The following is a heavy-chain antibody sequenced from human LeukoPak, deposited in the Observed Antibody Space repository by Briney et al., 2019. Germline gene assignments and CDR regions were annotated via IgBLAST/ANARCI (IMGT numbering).Heavy chain of an antibody. D-gene: IGHD3-10*01. Sequence: GGSLRLSCTASGFTFGDYAMSWVRRAPGKGLELIAYIRSGSDSMYYADSVKGRFTISRDNAKDSLYLQLNSLRAEDTAVYYCARGWDKSVRGFNRRSASYYGMDVWGQGTTVTVSS. J-gene: IGHJ6*02. CDR3: ARGWDKSVRGFNRRSASYYGMDV. V-gene: IGHV3-48*04. CDR2: IRSGSDSM. CDR1: GFTFGDYA.